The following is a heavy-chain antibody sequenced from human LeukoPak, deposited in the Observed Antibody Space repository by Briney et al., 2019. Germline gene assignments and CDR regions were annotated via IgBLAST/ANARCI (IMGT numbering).Heavy chain of an antibody. J-gene: IGHJ4*02. Sequence: PGGSLRLSCEASGFDFRNYYMSWVRQAPGKGLEWLANIKYDGTYTNYKDSVKGRLTLSRDSAKNSVYLQMNSLRAEDTAVYYCTRDEGATVDTYRFDFWGRGTLVTVSS. CDR3: TRDEGATVDTYRFDF. D-gene: IGHD4-23*01. CDR2: IKYDGTYT. CDR1: GFDFRNYY. V-gene: IGHV3-7*01.